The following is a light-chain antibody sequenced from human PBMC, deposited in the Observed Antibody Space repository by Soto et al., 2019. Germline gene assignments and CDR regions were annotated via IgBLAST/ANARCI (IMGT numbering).Light chain of an antibody. CDR3: SSYTATSTPW. CDR1: SSDVGGSDY. J-gene: IGLJ3*02. CDR2: DVT. Sequence: QSVLTQPASVSGSPGQSITISCTGTSSDVGGSDYVSWYQQHPGKAPKLMIFDVTNRPSGVSNSFSGSKSGNTASLTISGLQAEDEADYYCSSYTATSTPWFGGGTKVT. V-gene: IGLV2-14*03.